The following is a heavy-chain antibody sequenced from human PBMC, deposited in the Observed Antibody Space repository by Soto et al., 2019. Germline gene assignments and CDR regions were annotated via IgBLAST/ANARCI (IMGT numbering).Heavy chain of an antibody. D-gene: IGHD5-12*01. V-gene: IGHV4-31*03. CDR3: ARSGDIVATIGAFDI. CDR1: GGSISSGGYY. Sequence: SETLSLTCTVSGGSISSGGYYWSWIRQHPGKGLEWIGYIYYSGSTYYNPSLKSRVTISVDTSKNQFSLKLSSVTAADTAVCYCARSGDIVATIGAFDIWGQGTMVTVSS. J-gene: IGHJ3*02. CDR2: IYYSGST.